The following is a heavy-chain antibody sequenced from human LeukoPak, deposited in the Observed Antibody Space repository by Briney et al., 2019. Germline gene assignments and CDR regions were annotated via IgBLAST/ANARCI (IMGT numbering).Heavy chain of an antibody. CDR3: ARVGLGNKCSSTSCYPYDY. D-gene: IGHD2-2*01. CDR2: ISSSGSTI. V-gene: IGHV3-11*04. Sequence: PGGSLRLSCAASGFTFSDYYMSWIRQAPGKGLEWVSYISSSGSTIYYADSVKGRFTISRDNAKNSLYLQMNSLRAEDTAVYYCARVGLGNKCSSTSCYPYDYWGQGTLVTVSS. J-gene: IGHJ4*02. CDR1: GFTFSDYY.